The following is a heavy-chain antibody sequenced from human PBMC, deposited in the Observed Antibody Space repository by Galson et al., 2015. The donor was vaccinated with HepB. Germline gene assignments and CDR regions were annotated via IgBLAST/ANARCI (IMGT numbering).Heavy chain of an antibody. CDR2: IYYSGST. Sequence: TLSLTCTVSGGSISSYYWSWIRQPPGKGLEWIGYIYYSGSTNYNPSLKSRVTISVDTSKNQFSLKLSSVTAADTAVYYCARATTVTHEGAFDIWGQGTMVTVSS. CDR1: GGSISSYY. J-gene: IGHJ3*02. V-gene: IGHV4-59*01. CDR3: ARATTVTHEGAFDI. D-gene: IGHD4-17*01.